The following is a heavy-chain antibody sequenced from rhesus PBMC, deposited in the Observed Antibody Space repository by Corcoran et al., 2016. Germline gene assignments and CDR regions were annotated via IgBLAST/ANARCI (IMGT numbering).Heavy chain of an antibody. CDR3: ARDGIFDY. Sequence: EVQLVASGGGLVQPGGSLRLSCAAYGFPLMDYWMSWVRKAPGKGLEWVGFIKNKAGGGTAEYAESVKDGFTMSRDDSQNTLYLQMNSLKTEDTAIYYCARDGIFDYWGQGVLVAVSS. J-gene: IGHJ4*01. D-gene: IGHD1-44*01. V-gene: IGHV3S11*01. CDR1: GFPLMDYW. CDR2: IKNKAGGGTA.